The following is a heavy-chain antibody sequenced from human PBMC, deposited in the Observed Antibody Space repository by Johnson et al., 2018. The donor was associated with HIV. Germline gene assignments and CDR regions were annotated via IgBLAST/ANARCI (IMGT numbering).Heavy chain of an antibody. CDR3: ARESRSGTGNVPGRHALDV. V-gene: IGHV3-30*02. CDR2: IRYDGSNK. Sequence: QVQLVESGGGVVQPGRSLRLSCAASGFSLSNCGMHWVRQAPGKGLEWVAFIRYDGSNKYYADSVKGRFTIPRDNSKNTLFLEMDSLRPEDTALYYCARESRSGTGNVPGRHALDVWGQGTMVTVSS. D-gene: IGHD1-1*01. CDR1: GFSLSNCG. J-gene: IGHJ3*01.